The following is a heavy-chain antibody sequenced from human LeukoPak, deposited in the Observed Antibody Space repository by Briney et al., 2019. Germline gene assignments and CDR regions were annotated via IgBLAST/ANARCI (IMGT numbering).Heavy chain of an antibody. CDR3: ARGGHDFNPFYW. V-gene: IGHV3-23*01. CDR1: GFTFSTYA. J-gene: IGHJ4*02. Sequence: GGSLRLSCAASGFTFSTYAMGWVHQAPGKGLEWVSSIKGSGGDPFYADSVKGRFTISRDNSKNTLFLQLNSLRAEDSAVYYCARGGHDFNPFYWWGQGTLVTVSS. D-gene: IGHD2-21*02. CDR2: IKGSGGDP.